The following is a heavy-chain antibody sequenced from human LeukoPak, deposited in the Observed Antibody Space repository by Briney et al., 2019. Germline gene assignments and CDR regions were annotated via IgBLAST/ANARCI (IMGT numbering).Heavy chain of an antibody. V-gene: IGHV1-8*01. CDR3: ARAAFSSGWYNLNYFDY. CDR2: MNPNSGNT. CDR1: GYTFTSYD. J-gene: IGHJ4*02. Sequence: ASVKVSCKASGYTFTSYDINWVRQATGQGLEWMGWMNPNSGNTGYAQKFQGRVTMTRNTSISTAYMELSSLRSEDTAVYYCARAAFSSGWYNLNYFDYWGQGTLATVSS. D-gene: IGHD6-19*01.